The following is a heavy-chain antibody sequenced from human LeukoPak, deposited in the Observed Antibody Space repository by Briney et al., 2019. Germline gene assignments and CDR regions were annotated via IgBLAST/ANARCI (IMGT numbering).Heavy chain of an antibody. D-gene: IGHD3-10*01. CDR1: GYTFTSYG. CDR2: ISAYNGNT. V-gene: IGHV1-18*01. Sequence: ASVKVSCKASGYTFTSYGISWARQAPGQGLEWMGWISAYNGNTNYAQKLQGRVTMTTDTSTSTAYMELRSLRSDDTAVYYCARDLDGYYYGSGSYDYWGQGTLVTVSS. J-gene: IGHJ4*02. CDR3: ARDLDGYYYGSGSYDY.